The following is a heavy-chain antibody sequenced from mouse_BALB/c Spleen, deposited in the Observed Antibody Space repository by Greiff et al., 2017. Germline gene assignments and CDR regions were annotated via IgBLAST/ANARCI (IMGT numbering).Heavy chain of an antibody. CDR3: ARADYGNYYWYFDV. Sequence: QVQLQQSGAELAKPGASVKMSCKASGYTFTSYWMHWVKQRPGQGLEWIGYINPSTGYTEYNQKFKDKATLTADKSSSTAYMQLSSLTSEDSAVYYCARADYGNYYWYFDVGGAGTTVTVSS. CDR1: GYTFTSYW. CDR2: INPSTGYT. V-gene: IGHV1-7*01. J-gene: IGHJ1*01. D-gene: IGHD2-1*01.